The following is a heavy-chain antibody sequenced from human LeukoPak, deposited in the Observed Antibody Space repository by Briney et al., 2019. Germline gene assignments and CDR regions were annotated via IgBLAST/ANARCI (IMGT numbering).Heavy chain of an antibody. CDR1: GFTFSNYA. CDR3: AGESFDI. J-gene: IGHJ3*02. V-gene: IGHV3-30*04. Sequence: GRSLRLSCAASGFTFSNYAMDWVRQAPGKGLEWVAVISKDGSMKYYADSVQGRFTVSRDNSENTLHLQMNSLKTEDTAVYYCAGESFDIWGQGTMVNVSS. CDR2: ISKDGSMK.